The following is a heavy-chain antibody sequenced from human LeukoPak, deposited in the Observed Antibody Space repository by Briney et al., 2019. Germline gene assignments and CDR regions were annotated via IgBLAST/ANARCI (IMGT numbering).Heavy chain of an antibody. D-gene: IGHD3-22*01. J-gene: IGHJ3*02. CDR2: ISAYNGNT. CDR1: GYTFTSYG. CDR3: ARDREITMIVVVNDAFDI. V-gene: IGHV1-18*01. Sequence: ASVKVSCKASGYTFTSYGISWVRQAPGQGLEWMGWISAYNGNTNYAQKLQGRVTMTTDTSTSTAYMELRSLRSDDTAVYYCARDREITMIVVVNDAFDIWGQGTMVTVSS.